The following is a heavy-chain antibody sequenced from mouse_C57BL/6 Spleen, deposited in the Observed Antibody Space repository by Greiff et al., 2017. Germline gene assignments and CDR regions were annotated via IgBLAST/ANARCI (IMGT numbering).Heavy chain of an antibody. CDR1: GYTFTSYW. Sequence: QVQLQQPGAELVRPGSSVKLSCKASGYTFTSYWMHWVKQRPIQGLEWIGNIDPSDSETHYNQKFKDKATLTVDKSSSTAYMQLSSLTSEDSAVYYCARGHYGNFEGFAYWGQGTLVTVSA. V-gene: IGHV1-52*01. CDR2: IDPSDSET. D-gene: IGHD2-1*01. CDR3: ARGHYGNFEGFAY. J-gene: IGHJ3*01.